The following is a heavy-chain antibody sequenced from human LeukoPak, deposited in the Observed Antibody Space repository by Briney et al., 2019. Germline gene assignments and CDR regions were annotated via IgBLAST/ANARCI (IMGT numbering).Heavy chain of an antibody. CDR3: ARRLKNWYFDL. V-gene: IGHV4-39*01. D-gene: IGHD3-16*01. CDR1: GGSISSSSYY. CDR2: IYYSGST. J-gene: IGHJ2*01. Sequence: PSETLSLTCTVSGGSISSSSYYWGWIRQLPGKGLEWIGSIYYSGSTYYNPSLKSRVTISVDTSKNQFSLKLSSVTAADTAVYYCARRLKNWYFDLWGRGTLVTVSS.